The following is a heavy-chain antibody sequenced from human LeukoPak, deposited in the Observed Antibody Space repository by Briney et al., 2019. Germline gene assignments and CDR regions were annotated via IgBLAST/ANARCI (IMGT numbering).Heavy chain of an antibody. D-gene: IGHD3-3*01. CDR1: GYTFTSYG. CDR2: ISVYSGNK. Sequence: SVTVSFTCSGYTFTSYGFSLVRQPPAQGLEGVGGISVYSGNKNYAQKLQGRVTITTDTSTSTAYMEMRSLRADATAVYYCARGGVTIFGVVIALDYWGQGTLVTVSS. V-gene: IGHV1-18*01. J-gene: IGHJ4*02. CDR3: ARGGVTIFGVVIALDY.